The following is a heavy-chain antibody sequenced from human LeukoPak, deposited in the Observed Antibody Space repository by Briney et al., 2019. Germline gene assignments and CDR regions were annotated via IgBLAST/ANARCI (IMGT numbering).Heavy chain of an antibody. CDR3: ARFPWYCGGDCYYDY. J-gene: IGHJ4*02. V-gene: IGHV4-34*01. CDR1: GGSFSGYY. D-gene: IGHD2-21*02. CDR2: INHSGST. Sequence: SEALSLTCAVYGGSFSGYYWSWIRQPPGKGLEWIGEINHSGSTNYNPSLKSRVTISVDTSKNRFSLKLSSVTAADTAVYYCARFPWYCGGDCYYDYWGQGTLVTVSS.